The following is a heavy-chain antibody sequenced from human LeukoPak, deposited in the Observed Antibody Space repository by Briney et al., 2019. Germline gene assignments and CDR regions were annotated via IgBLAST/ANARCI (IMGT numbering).Heavy chain of an antibody. Sequence: GGSLRLSCAASGFTLSSYAMHWVRQAPGKGLEWVSSISSSSSYIYYADSVKGRFTISRDNAKNSLYLQMNSLRAEDTAVYYCARDPDYYDSPTDYWGQGTLVTVSS. V-gene: IGHV3-21*01. D-gene: IGHD3-22*01. J-gene: IGHJ4*02. CDR2: ISSSSSYI. CDR3: ARDPDYYDSPTDY. CDR1: GFTLSSYA.